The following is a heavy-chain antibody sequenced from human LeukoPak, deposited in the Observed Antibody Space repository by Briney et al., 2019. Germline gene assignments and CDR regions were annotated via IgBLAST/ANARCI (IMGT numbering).Heavy chain of an antibody. V-gene: IGHV4-4*07. J-gene: IGHJ5*02. CDR2: IYTSGST. D-gene: IGHD2-15*01. CDR3: ASLSEYCSHGSCYLGWFDP. CDR1: GGSISSYY. Sequence: SETLSLTCTVSGGSISSYYWSWIRQPAGKGLEWIGRIYTSGSTNYNPSLKSRVTISVDTSKNQFSLKLSSVTAADTAVYYCASLSEYCSHGSCYLGWFDPWGQGTLVTVSS.